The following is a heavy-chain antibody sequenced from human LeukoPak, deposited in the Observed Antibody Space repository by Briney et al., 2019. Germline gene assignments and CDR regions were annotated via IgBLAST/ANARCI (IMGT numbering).Heavy chain of an antibody. CDR3: ARGYDSSGYLKTPPFQH. CDR2: IIPIFGTA. CDR1: GGTFSSYA. J-gene: IGHJ1*01. V-gene: IGHV1-69*13. D-gene: IGHD3-22*01. Sequence: SVKVSCKASGGTFSSYAISWVRQAPGQGLEWMGGIIPIFGTANYAQKFQGRVTITADESTSTAYMELSGLRSEDTAVYYCARGYDSSGYLKTPPFQHWGQGTLVTVSS.